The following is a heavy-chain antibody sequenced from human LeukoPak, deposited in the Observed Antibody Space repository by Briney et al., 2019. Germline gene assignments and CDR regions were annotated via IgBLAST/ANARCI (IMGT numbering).Heavy chain of an antibody. CDR1: GYTFTGYY. V-gene: IGHV1-2*02. CDR2: INPNSGGT. Sequence: ASVKVSCKASGYTFTGYYMHWVRQAPGQGLEWMGWINPNSGGTNYAQKFQGRVTMTRDTSISTAYMKLSRLRSDDTAVYYCARGDSGSYYDGLDIWGQGTMVTVSS. CDR3: ARGDSGSYYDGLDI. D-gene: IGHD1-26*01. J-gene: IGHJ3*02.